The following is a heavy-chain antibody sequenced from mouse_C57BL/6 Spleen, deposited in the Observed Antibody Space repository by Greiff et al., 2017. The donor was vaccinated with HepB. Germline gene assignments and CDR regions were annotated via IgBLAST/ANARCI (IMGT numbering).Heavy chain of an antibody. Sequence: VQLQQPGAELVRPGSSVKLSCKASGYTFTSYWMHWVKQRPIQGLEWIGNIDPSDSETHYNQKFKDKATLTVDKSSSTAYMQLSSLTSEDSAVYYCARGSDGYPSWFAYWGQGTLVTVSA. CDR1: GYTFTSYW. J-gene: IGHJ3*01. CDR2: IDPSDSET. D-gene: IGHD2-3*01. CDR3: ARGSDGYPSWFAY. V-gene: IGHV1-52*01.